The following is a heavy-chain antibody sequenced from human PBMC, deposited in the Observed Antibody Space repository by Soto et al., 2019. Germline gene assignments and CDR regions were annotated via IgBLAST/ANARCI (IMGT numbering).Heavy chain of an antibody. CDR1: GFTFSSYG. CDR2: XXYDGSNK. V-gene: IGHV3-33*01. CDR3: ARALITMVRGVIVPDAFDI. Sequence: QVQLVESGGGVVQPGRSLRLSCAASGFTFSSYGMHWVRQAPGKGLXXXXXXXYDGSNKYYADSVKGRFTISRDNSKNTLYLQXNSXRAEXXAVYYCARALITMVRGVIVPDAFDIWGQGTMVTVSS. J-gene: IGHJ3*02. D-gene: IGHD3-10*01.